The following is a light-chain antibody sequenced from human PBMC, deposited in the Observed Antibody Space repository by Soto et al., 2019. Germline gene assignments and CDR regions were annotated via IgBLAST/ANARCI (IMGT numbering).Light chain of an antibody. CDR1: SSDVGGYNY. CDR3: SSYTSGSTLV. Sequence: QSALTQPASVSGSPGQSITISCTGTSSDVGGYNYVSWHQQHPGKAPKVMIYDVSNRPSGVSNRFSGSKSGNTASLTISGLQSEGEADYYCSSYTSGSTLVFGGGTKVTVL. V-gene: IGLV2-14*01. CDR2: DVS. J-gene: IGLJ2*01.